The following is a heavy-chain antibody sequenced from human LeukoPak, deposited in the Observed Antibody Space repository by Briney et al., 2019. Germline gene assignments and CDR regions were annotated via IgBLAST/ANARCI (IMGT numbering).Heavy chain of an antibody. CDR1: GFTFSSYG. J-gene: IGHJ4*02. D-gene: IGHD3-9*01. CDR3: ASSAGYDILTGYYLV. CDR2: ISYDGSNK. V-gene: IGHV3-30*03. Sequence: GGSLRLSCAASGFTFSSYGMHWVRQAPGKVLEWVAVISYDGSNKYYADSVKGRFSLSRDNSKNTLYLQMNTLRAEDTAVYYCASSAGYDILTGYYLVWGQGTLVTVSS.